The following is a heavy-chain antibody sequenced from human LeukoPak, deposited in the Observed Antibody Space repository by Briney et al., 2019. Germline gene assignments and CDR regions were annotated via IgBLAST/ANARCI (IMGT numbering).Heavy chain of an antibody. V-gene: IGHV1-46*01. J-gene: IGHJ4*02. D-gene: IGHD2-21*02. CDR2: INPSGGST. Sequence: ASVKVSCKASGYTFTSYYMHWVRQAPGQGLEWMGVINPSGGSTSYAQKFQGRVTMTRDTSTSTVYMELSSLGSEDTAVYYCARDLVVVTAIHATDYWGQGTLVTVSS. CDR1: GYTFTSYY. CDR3: ARDLVVVTAIHATDY.